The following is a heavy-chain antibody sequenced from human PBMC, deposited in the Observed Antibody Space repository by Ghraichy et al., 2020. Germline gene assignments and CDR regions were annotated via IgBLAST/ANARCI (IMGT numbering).Heavy chain of an antibody. V-gene: IGHV1-24*01. CDR3: ATLDLTGYFCFDY. CDR2: FNPEDGET. Sequence: ASVKVSCKVSGYTLIELSIHWVRQAPGKGLEWMGSFNPEDGETIYAQKFQGRVTMTEDTSTDTAYMELSSLRSEDTAVYYCATLDLTGYFCFDYWGQGTLVTVSS. D-gene: IGHD3-9*01. J-gene: IGHJ4*02. CDR1: GYTLIELS.